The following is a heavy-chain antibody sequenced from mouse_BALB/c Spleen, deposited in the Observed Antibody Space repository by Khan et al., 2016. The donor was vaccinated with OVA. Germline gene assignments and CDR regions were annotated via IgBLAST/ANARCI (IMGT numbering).Heavy chain of an antibody. CDR2: ISDGGSYN. V-gene: IGHV5-4*02. Sequence: EVELVESGGGLVKPGGSLKLSCAASGFTFSDYYMYWVRQTPEKRLEWVATISDGGSYNSYLDSVKGRFTISRDNAKNKLYLQMSSLKSEDTAMYFCARGGYGSFAFWGQGTLVTVSA. D-gene: IGHD2-14*01. CDR1: GFTFSDYY. CDR3: ARGGYGSFAF. J-gene: IGHJ3*01.